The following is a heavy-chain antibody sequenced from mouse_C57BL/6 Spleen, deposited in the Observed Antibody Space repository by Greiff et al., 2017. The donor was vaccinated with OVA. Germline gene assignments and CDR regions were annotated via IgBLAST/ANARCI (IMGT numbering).Heavy chain of an antibody. CDR2: IYPGDGAT. CDR3: ARGNYYGSGYGGY. D-gene: IGHD1-1*01. V-gene: IGHV1-80*01. CDR1: GYAFSSYW. Sequence: QVQLQQSGAELVKPGASVKISCKASGYAFSSYWMNWVKQRPGKGLEWIGQIYPGDGATNYNGKFKGKATLTADKSSSTAYMQLSSLTSEDSAVYFCARGNYYGSGYGGYWGQGTTLTVSS. J-gene: IGHJ2*01.